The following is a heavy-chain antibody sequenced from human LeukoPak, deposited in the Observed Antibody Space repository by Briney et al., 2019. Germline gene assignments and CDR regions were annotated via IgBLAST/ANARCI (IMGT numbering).Heavy chain of an antibody. CDR1: GGSIRSYY. CDR3: ARSYYGSGSYYSFDY. V-gene: IGHV4-59*01. Sequence: SETLSLTCTVSGGSIRSYYWSWVRQPPGKGLEWIGYIYHSGSTNYNPSLKSRVNLSVDTSKNQFSLRLSSVTAADTAVYYCARSYYGSGSYYSFDYWGQGTLVTVSS. D-gene: IGHD3-10*01. J-gene: IGHJ4*02. CDR2: IYHSGST.